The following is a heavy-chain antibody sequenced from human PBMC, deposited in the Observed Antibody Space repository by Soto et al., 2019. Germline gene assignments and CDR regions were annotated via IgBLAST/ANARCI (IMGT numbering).Heavy chain of an antibody. V-gene: IGHV1-3*01. Sequence: VNVSCTASGYTFTSYAMDWVRVAPGQRLEWMGWINAGNGNTKYSQNFQGRVTITRDTSASTAYMELSSLRSEDTAVYYCAKSATVPAAIAYWGQGTLVTVS. CDR1: GYTFTSYA. CDR2: INAGNGNT. CDR3: AKSATVPAAIAY. D-gene: IGHD2-2*02. J-gene: IGHJ4*02.